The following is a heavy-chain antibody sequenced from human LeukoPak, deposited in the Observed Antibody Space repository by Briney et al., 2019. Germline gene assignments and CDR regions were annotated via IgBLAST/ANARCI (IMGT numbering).Heavy chain of an antibody. V-gene: IGHV3-48*02. J-gene: IGHJ3*02. CDR3: AGGAFDI. Sequence: GGSLRLSCAASGFTFSSYSMNWVRQAPGKGLEWVSYISSSSSTIYYADSVKGRFTISRDNAKNSLYLQMNSLGDEDTAVYYCAGGAFDIWGQGTMVTVSS. CDR1: GFTFSSYS. CDR2: ISSSSSTI.